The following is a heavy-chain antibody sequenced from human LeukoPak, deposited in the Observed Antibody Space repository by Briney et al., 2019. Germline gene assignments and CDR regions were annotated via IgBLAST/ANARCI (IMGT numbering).Heavy chain of an antibody. J-gene: IGHJ5*02. D-gene: IGHD3-22*01. CDR1: GGSISFYY. CDR2: ISTSGTT. CDR3: ANNNNFDST. V-gene: IGHV4-4*07. Sequence: PSETLSLTCTVSGGSISFYYWSWIRQPAGKGLEWIGRISTSGTTTYNPSLKSRVTISVDKSKNQFSLKLNSVTAADTAMYYCANNNNFDSTWGQGIPVTVSS.